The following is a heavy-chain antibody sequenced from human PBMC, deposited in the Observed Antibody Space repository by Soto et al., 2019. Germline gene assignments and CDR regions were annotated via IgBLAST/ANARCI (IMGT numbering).Heavy chain of an antibody. CDR1: GYSFTSYD. V-gene: IGHV1-8*01. D-gene: IGHD5-12*01. CDR2: MSTQCDNT. Sequence: QVQLVQSGAEVKRPGASVKVACKTSGYSFTSYDLNCVRQVPGQGLERMGWMSTQCDNTCYGQNFQGRGTMTRDTTIRTAYMELNSLMSDDTAVLYYARGYQYSGFDSWGQGTLVTVSS. J-gene: IGHJ5*01. CDR3: ARGYQYSGFDS.